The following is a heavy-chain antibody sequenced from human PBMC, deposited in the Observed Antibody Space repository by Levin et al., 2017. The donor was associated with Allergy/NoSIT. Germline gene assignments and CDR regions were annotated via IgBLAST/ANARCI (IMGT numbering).Heavy chain of an antibody. CDR1: GYILTEVS. J-gene: IGHJ4*02. V-gene: IGHV1-24*01. D-gene: IGHD1-26*01. CDR3: ATDGTGGLRGLDS. Sequence: ASVKVSCRVSGYILTEVSMHWVRQAPGKGLEYMGGFDPGDGEPIYAEKFQDRVSMTADTSTDTAYMEVSSLTSEDTAVYYCATDGTGGLRGLDSWGQGTLVTVSS. CDR2: FDPGDGEP.